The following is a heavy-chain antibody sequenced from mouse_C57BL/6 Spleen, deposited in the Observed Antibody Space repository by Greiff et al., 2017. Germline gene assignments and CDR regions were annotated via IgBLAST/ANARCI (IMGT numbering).Heavy chain of an antibody. CDR3: ARLAYGEAMDY. J-gene: IGHJ4*01. CDR2: INYDGSST. Sequence: EVKLVESEGGLVQPGSSMKLSCTASGFTFSAYYMAWVRQVPEKGLEWVANINYDGSSTYYLDSLKSRCILSRDNAKNILYLQMRSLKSEDTATYYCARLAYGEAMDYWGQGTSVTVSS. CDR1: GFTFSAYY. V-gene: IGHV5-16*01. D-gene: IGHD1-1*01.